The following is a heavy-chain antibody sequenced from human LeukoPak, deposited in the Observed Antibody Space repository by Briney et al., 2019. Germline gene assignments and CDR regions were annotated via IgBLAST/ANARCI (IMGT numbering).Heavy chain of an antibody. CDR2: ISSSGSTI. CDR1: GFTFSDYY. D-gene: IGHD6-13*01. CDR3: ARGRNSYSSSSFDP. Sequence: GGSLRLSCAASGFTFSDYYMSWIRQAPGKGLEWVSYISSSGSTIYYADSVKGRFTISSDNAKNSLYLQMNSLRAEDTAVYYCARGRNSYSSSSFDPWGQGTLVTVSS. J-gene: IGHJ5*02. V-gene: IGHV3-11*01.